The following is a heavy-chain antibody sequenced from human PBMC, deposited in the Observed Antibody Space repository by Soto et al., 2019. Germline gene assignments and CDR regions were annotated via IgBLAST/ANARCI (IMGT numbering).Heavy chain of an antibody. CDR3: ARNPHSGAVAGTFFLDV. CDR1: GFTFSSYW. V-gene: IGHV3-7*01. CDR2: IKQDGSEK. D-gene: IGHD6-19*01. Sequence: EVQLVESGGGLVQPGGSLRLSCAASGFTFSSYWMSWVRQAPGKGLEWVANIKQDGSEKYYVDSVKGRFTISRDNAKNSLYLQMNSLRAEDTAVYYCARNPHSGAVAGTFFLDVWGKGTTVTVSS. J-gene: IGHJ6*04.